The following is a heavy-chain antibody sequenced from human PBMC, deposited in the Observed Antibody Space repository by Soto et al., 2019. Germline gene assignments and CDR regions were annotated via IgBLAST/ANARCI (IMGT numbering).Heavy chain of an antibody. Sequence: ASVKVSCKASGYTFTGYYMHWVRQAPGQGLGWMGWISAYNGNTNYAQKLQGRVTMTTDTSTSTAYMELRSLRSDDTAVYYCARDSPPVDYWGQGTLVTVSS. CDR1: GYTFTGYY. CDR2: ISAYNGNT. V-gene: IGHV1-18*04. J-gene: IGHJ4*02. CDR3: ARDSPPVDY.